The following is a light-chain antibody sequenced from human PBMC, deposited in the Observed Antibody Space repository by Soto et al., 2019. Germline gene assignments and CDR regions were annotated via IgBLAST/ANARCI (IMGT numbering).Light chain of an antibody. V-gene: IGKV3-20*01. CDR1: QSVRDTY. J-gene: IGKJ1*01. Sequence: IVLTQSPDTQSLYPGERATLSYRASQSVRDTYLAWYQQKPGQAPSLLIYGASNRATGVPDRFSGSGSGTDFALTISRLEPEDFALYYCQYCAISAGTLGQGTKVDIK. CDR3: QYCAISAGT. CDR2: GAS.